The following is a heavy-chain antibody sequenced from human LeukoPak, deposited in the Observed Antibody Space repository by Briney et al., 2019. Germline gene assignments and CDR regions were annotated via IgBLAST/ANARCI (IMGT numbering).Heavy chain of an antibody. CDR3: ARSVADYGDNGDAFDI. Sequence: GGSLRLSCAASGFTFSSYGMHWVRQAPGKGLEWVAVISYDGSNKYYADSVKGRFTISRDNSKNTLYLQMNSLRVEDTAVYYCARSVADYGDNGDAFDIWGQGTMVTVSS. J-gene: IGHJ3*02. CDR1: GFTFSSYG. V-gene: IGHV3-30*03. D-gene: IGHD4-17*01. CDR2: ISYDGSNK.